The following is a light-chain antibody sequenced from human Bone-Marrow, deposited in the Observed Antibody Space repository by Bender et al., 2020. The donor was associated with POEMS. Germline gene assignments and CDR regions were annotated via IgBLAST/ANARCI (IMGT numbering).Light chain of an antibody. CDR3: CSYRGPSTYV. CDR1: GSNIGGYP. CDR2: TNN. Sequence: QSVLTQPPSVSGTPGQRVTISCSGSGSNIGGYPVNWYQQLPGTAPRLLIYTNNERPSGVSHRFSGSKSGKTASLTISGLQTEDEADYFCCSYRGPSTYVFGTGTTVTVL. J-gene: IGLJ1*01. V-gene: IGLV1-44*01.